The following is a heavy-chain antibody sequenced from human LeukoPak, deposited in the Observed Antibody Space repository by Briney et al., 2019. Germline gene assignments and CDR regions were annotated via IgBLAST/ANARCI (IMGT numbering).Heavy chain of an antibody. CDR2: INHSGST. D-gene: IGHD6-13*01. Sequence: SETLSLTCAVYGGSFSGYYWSWIRQPPGKGLEWIGEINHSGSTNYNPSLKSRVTISVDTSKNQFSLKLSSVTAADTAVYYCARSRAAASFFDYWGQGTLVTVSS. CDR1: GGSFSGYY. CDR3: ARSRAAASFFDY. J-gene: IGHJ4*02. V-gene: IGHV4-34*01.